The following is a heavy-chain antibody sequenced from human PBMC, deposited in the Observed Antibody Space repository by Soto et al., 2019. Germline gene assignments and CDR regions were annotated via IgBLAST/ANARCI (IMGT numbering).Heavy chain of an antibody. V-gene: IGHV5-51*01. J-gene: IGHJ6*02. CDR2: IYPGDSDT. Sequence: GESLKISCKGSGYSFTSYWIGWLRQMPVKGLEWMGIIYPGDSDTRYSPSFQGQVTISADKSISTAYLQWSSLKASDTAMYYCARQAVRLAARPEHYYYYYGMDVWGQGTTVTVSS. D-gene: IGHD6-6*01. CDR1: GYSFTSYW. CDR3: ARQAVRLAARPEHYYYYYGMDV.